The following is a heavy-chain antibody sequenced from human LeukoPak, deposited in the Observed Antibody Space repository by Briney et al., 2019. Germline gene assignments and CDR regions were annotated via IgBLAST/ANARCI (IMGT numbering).Heavy chain of an antibody. CDR1: GGSFSGYY. Sequence: PSETLSLTCAVYGGSFSGYYWSWIRQPPGKGLEWIGEINHSGSTNYNPSLKSRVTISVDTSKNQFSLKLSSVTAADTAVYYCARARLSDWGSLTDWGQGTLATVSS. CDR3: ARARLSDWGSLTD. D-gene: IGHD3/OR15-3a*01. J-gene: IGHJ4*02. V-gene: IGHV4-34*01. CDR2: INHSGST.